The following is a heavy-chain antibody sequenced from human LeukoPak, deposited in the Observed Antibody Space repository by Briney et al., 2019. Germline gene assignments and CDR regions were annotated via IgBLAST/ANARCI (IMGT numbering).Heavy chain of an antibody. V-gene: IGHV4-4*09. J-gene: IGHJ5*02. CDR1: GGSISSYY. CDR3: ASSLAGWFDP. Sequence: SETLFLTCTVSGGSISSYYWSWIRQPPGKGLEWIGYIYTSGSTNYNPSLKSRVTISVDTSKNQFSLKLSSVTAADTAVYYCASSLAGWFDPWGQGTLVTDSS. CDR2: IYTSGST.